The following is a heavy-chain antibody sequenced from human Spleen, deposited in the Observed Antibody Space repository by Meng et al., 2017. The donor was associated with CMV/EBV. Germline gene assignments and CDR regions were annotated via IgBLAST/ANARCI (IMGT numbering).Heavy chain of an antibody. J-gene: IGHJ4*02. CDR1: GFTFSSNW. V-gene: IGHV3-7*01. D-gene: IGHD3-22*01. CDR3: ARDSPHHYYDSSGYYALDY. Sequence: GESLKISCAASGFTFSSNWMKWVRQAPGKGLEWVANIDRDGSEKNYAGSVKGRFTISRDNAKSSLYLEMNSLRAEDTAVYYCARDSPHHYYDSSGYYALDYWGQGTLVTVSS. CDR2: IDRDGSEK.